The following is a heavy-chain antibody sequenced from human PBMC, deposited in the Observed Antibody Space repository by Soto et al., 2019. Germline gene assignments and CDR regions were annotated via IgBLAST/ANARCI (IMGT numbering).Heavy chain of an antibody. Sequence: QITLKESGPTLVKPTQTLTLTCTFSGFSLSTSGVGVGWIRQPPGKALEWLALIYWDDDKRYSPSLKSRLTIPKDPPHNQVVLTMTTLDPVDTPPYYCAHSLIPNLRSRGAFDYWGQATLVTVSS. CDR2: IYWDDDK. D-gene: IGHD1-1*01. V-gene: IGHV2-5*02. CDR1: GFSLSTSGVG. J-gene: IGHJ4*02. CDR3: AHSLIPNLRSRGAFDY.